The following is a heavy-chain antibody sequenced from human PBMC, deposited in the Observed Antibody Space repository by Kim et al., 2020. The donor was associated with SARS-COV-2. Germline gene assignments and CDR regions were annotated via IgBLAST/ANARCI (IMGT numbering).Heavy chain of an antibody. CDR1: GGSISSSSYY. D-gene: IGHD1-26*01. CDR3: ATMADGSYYQWDDAFDI. CDR2: IYYSGST. J-gene: IGHJ3*02. Sequence: SETLSLTCTVSGGSISSSSYYWGWIRQPPGKGLEWIGSIYYSGSTYYNPSLKSRVTISVDTSKNQFSLKLSSVTAADTAVYYCATMADGSYYQWDDAFDIWGQGTMVTVSS. V-gene: IGHV4-39*01.